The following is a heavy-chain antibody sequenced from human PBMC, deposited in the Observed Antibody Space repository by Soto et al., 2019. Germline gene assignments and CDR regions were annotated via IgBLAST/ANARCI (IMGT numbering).Heavy chain of an antibody. CDR2: ISWNSGSI. Sequence: EVQLVESGGGLVQPGRSLRLSCAASGFTFDDYAMHWVRQAPGKGLEWVSGISWNSGSIGYADSVKGRFTISRDNAKNSLYLQMNSLRAEDTALYYCAKDGHPRYSSSWYGIYYYYYMDVWGKGTTVTVSS. CDR3: AKDGHPRYSSSWYGIYYYYYMDV. J-gene: IGHJ6*03. D-gene: IGHD6-13*01. CDR1: GFTFDDYA. V-gene: IGHV3-9*01.